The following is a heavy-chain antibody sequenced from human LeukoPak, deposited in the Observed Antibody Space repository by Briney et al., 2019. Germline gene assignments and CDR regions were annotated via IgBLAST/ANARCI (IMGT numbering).Heavy chain of an antibody. CDR3: ARDIAAAGIAHYYMDV. CDR2: INPNSGGT. V-gene: IGHV1-2*02. D-gene: IGHD6-13*01. J-gene: IGHJ6*03. CDR1: GYTFTGYY. Sequence: GASMKVSCKASGYTFTGYYIHWVRQAPGQGLEWMGWINPNSGGTKYAQKFQGRVTMTRDTSITTAYMELSRLRSDDTAVYYCARDIAAAGIAHYYMDVWGKGTTVTVSS.